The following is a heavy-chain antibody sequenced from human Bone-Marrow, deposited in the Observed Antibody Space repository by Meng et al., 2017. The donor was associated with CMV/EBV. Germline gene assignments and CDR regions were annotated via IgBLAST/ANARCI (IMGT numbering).Heavy chain of an antibody. Sequence: CKASGYTLTGYYMHWVRQAPGQGLEWMGWINPNSGGTNYAQKFQGRVTMTRDTSISTAYMELSRLRSDDTAVYYCAGDNWNYGWFDPWGQGTLVTVSS. CDR2: INPNSGGT. CDR3: AGDNWNYGWFDP. V-gene: IGHV1-2*02. CDR1: GYTLTGYY. J-gene: IGHJ5*02. D-gene: IGHD1-7*01.